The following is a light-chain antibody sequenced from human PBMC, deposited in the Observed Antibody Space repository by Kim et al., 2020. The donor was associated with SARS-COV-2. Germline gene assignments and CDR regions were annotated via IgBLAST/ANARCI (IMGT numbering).Light chain of an antibody. CDR3: QAWDSSTAEV. CDR1: KWGDKY. Sequence: VSPGQTASITCSGDKWGDKYACWYQQKPGQSPVLVIYQDSKRPSGIPERFSGSNSGNTATLTISGTQAMDEADYYCQAWDSSTAEVFGGGTQLTVL. CDR2: QDS. J-gene: IGLJ3*02. V-gene: IGLV3-1*01.